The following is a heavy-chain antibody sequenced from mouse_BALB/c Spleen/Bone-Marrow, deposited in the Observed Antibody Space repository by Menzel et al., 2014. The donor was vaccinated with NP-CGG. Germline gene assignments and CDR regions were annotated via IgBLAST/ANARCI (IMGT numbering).Heavy chain of an antibody. Sequence: VQGVESGAELMKPGASVKISCKATGYTFNSYWIEWVKRRPGHGLEWIGEILPGSGSTNYNEKFKGKATFTTDTSSNTAYMQLSSLTSEDSAVYYCARGGYGYLFAYWGQGTLVTVSA. CDR2: ILPGSGST. J-gene: IGHJ3*01. CDR3: ARGGYGYLFAY. V-gene: IGHV1-9*01. D-gene: IGHD2-2*01. CDR1: GYTFNSYW.